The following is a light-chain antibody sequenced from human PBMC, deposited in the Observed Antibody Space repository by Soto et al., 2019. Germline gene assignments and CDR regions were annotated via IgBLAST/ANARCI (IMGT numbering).Light chain of an antibody. V-gene: IGKV1-6*01. CDR3: LQDYNYPST. Sequence: AIQMTQSPSSLSASVGDRVTITCRASQGIRNDLGWYRQKPGKATKLLIYAASSLHSGVPSRFSGSGSVTAFTLTISSLQHEDFATYYCLQDYNYPSTFGQGPKLEIK. CDR1: QGIRND. CDR2: AAS. J-gene: IGKJ2*01.